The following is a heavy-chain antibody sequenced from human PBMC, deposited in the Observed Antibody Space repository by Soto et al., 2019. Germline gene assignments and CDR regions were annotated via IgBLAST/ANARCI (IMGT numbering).Heavy chain of an antibody. Sequence: ASVKVSCKAAGYIFTSYSLHWVRQAPGQGLEWMGIINPSSGSTRYAQKFQGRVTMTRDTSTSTVYMELSSLRSEDTAVYYCARDQEVNYYDILTGLGSAPDYWGQ. CDR1: GYIFTSYS. CDR2: INPSSGST. V-gene: IGHV1-46*03. CDR3: ARDQEVNYYDILTGLGSAPDY. J-gene: IGHJ4*01. D-gene: IGHD3-9*01.